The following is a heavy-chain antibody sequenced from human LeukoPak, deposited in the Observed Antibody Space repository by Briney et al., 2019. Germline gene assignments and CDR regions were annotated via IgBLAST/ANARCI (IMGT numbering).Heavy chain of an antibody. V-gene: IGHV1-69*05. D-gene: IGHD4-23*01. CDR3: AREELTYDYGGKRREYYFDY. CDR1: GGTFSSCA. CDR2: IIPIFGTA. J-gene: IGHJ4*02. Sequence: SVKVSCKASGGTFSSCAISWVRQAPGQGLEWMGGIIPIFGTANYAQKFQGRVTITTDESTSTAYMELSSLRSEDTAVYYCAREELTYDYGGKRREYYFDYWGQGTLVTVSS.